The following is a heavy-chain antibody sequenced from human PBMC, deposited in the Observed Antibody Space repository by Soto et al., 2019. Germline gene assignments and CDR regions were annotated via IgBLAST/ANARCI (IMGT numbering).Heavy chain of an antibody. Sequence: QVQLVESGGGVVQPGRSLRLSCAASGFTFSTYGMHWVRQAPGKGLEWLAVISNNGINKYYADSVKGRFTISRDNSKDTMFLQLNSLSGEDTAIYYCARVIRADSTSSNVYYYSGLDVWGQGTTVTVSS. CDR1: GFTFSTYG. CDR3: ARVIRADSTSSNVYYYSGLDV. J-gene: IGHJ6*02. V-gene: IGHV3-30*03. D-gene: IGHD6-6*01. CDR2: ISNNGINK.